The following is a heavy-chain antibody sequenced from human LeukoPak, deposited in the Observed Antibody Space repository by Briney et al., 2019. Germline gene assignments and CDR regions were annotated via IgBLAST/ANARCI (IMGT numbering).Heavy chain of an antibody. CDR2: ISANNGNT. V-gene: IGHV1-18*01. CDR1: GYTFSSYG. J-gene: IGHJ4*02. D-gene: IGHD3-22*01. Sequence: ASVKVSCKASGYTFSSYGISWVRQAPGQGLEWTGWISANNGNTNYAQRIQGRVTMTTDTSTSTAYMELRSLRSDDTAVYYCARVLGSRYYYDSSAYLDYWGQGTLVTVSS. CDR3: ARVLGSRYYYDSSAYLDY.